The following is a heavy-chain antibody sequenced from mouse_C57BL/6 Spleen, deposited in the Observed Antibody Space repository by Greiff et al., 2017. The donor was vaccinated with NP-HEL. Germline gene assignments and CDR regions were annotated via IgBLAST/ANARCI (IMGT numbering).Heavy chain of an antibody. Sequence: QVQLQQPGAELVMPGASVKLSCKASGYTFTSYWMHWVKQRPGQGLEWIGEIDPSDSYTNYNQKFKGKSTLTVDKSSSTAYMQLSSLTSEDSAVYYCARRGYSNYVGQKYFDVWGTGTTVTVSS. CDR3: ARRGYSNYVGQKYFDV. CDR2: IDPSDSYT. CDR1: GYTFTSYW. D-gene: IGHD2-5*01. J-gene: IGHJ1*03. V-gene: IGHV1-69*01.